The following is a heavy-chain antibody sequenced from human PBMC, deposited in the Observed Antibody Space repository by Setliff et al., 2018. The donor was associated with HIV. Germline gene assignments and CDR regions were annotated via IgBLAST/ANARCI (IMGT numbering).Heavy chain of an antibody. V-gene: IGHV4-59*11. CDR3: ARVQYHYVNNGDSYDFTH. D-gene: IGHD3-10*02. J-gene: IGHJ4*01. CDR1: GGSISSHC. Sequence: PSETLSLTCTVSGGSISSHCWSWIRQSPGKALEWIGYIYASGSILYNPSLKSRVTISVDKSTNQFSLRLNSVSAADTAVYYCARVQYHYVNNGDSYDFTHWGHGTLVTVSS. CDR2: IYASGSI.